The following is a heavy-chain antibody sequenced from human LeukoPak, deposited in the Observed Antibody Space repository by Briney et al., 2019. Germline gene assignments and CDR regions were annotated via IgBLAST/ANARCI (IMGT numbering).Heavy chain of an antibody. D-gene: IGHD2-2*01. V-gene: IGHV3-7*03. CDR2: IKQDETEK. Sequence: GGSLRLSCTASGFTFSNFWMGWVRQAPGKGLEWVANIKQDETEKFYLGSVKGGFTISRDNAKNSLYLQMNSLRVEDTALYYCVRLCSTSPGNWYKLFGQWGQGTLVTVSS. J-gene: IGHJ4*02. CDR1: GFTFSNFW. CDR3: VRLCSTSPGNWYKLFGQ.